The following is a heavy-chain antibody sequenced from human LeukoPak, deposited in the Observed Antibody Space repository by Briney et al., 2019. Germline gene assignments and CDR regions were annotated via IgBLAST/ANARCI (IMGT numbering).Heavy chain of an antibody. D-gene: IGHD5-24*01. Sequence: PGRSLRLSCAASGFTFSSYAMHWVRQAPGKGLEWVPVISYDGSNKYYADSVKGRFTISRDNSKNTLYLQMNSLRAEDTAVYYCARDRENIKIVEMATIRGSYFDYWGQGTLVTVSS. J-gene: IGHJ4*02. CDR2: ISYDGSNK. V-gene: IGHV3-30-3*01. CDR3: ARDRENIKIVEMATIRGSYFDY. CDR1: GFTFSSYA.